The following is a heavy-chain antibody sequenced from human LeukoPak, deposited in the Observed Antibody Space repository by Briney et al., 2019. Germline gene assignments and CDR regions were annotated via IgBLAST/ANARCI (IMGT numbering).Heavy chain of an antibody. Sequence: GGSLRLSCAASGFTVTHNYMSWVRQAPGKGLEWVSVIDSGVTTYYADSVKGRFTISRDNSKNTLYLRMNSLRAEDTAVYYCARLNVSAMATNFDYWGQGILVTVSS. V-gene: IGHV3-66*01. CDR2: IDSGVTT. CDR1: GFTVTHNY. J-gene: IGHJ4*02. D-gene: IGHD5-24*01. CDR3: ARLNVSAMATNFDY.